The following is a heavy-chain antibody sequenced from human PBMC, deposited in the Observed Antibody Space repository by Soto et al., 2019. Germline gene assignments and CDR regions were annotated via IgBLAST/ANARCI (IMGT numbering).Heavy chain of an antibody. Sequence: QLVESGGGLVQPGGSLRLSCAASGFTFSSYSMNWVRQAPGKGLEWVSYISGSSSMIYYADSVKGRFTISRDNAKNSLYLQMNSLRAEDTAVYYCARDLNPRQEMLYALLGYWGQGTLVTVSS. CDR1: GFTFSSYS. D-gene: IGHD2-8*01. V-gene: IGHV3-48*01. J-gene: IGHJ4*02. CDR3: ARDLNPRQEMLYALLGY. CDR2: ISGSSSMI.